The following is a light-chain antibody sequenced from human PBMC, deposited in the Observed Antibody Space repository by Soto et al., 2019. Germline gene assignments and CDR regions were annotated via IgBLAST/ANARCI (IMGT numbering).Light chain of an antibody. CDR3: QQYGSSPLT. V-gene: IGKV3-20*01. CDR1: QSVSSSY. CDR2: GAS. J-gene: IGKJ4*01. Sequence: ESVLTKSPGTLYLSTREIATLSCRASQSVSSSYLAWYRQKPGQAPRLLIYGASSRATGIPDRFSGSGSGTDFTLTISRLDPEDFAVYYCQQYGSSPLTFGGGTNVDIK.